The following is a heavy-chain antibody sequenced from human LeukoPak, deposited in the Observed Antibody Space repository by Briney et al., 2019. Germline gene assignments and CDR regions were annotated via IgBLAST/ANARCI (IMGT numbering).Heavy chain of an antibody. Sequence: GGSLKLSCAASGFTFSSYGMHWVRQAPGKGLEWMAFIRYDGSNKYYADSVKGRFTISRDNSKNTQYLQMNSLRAEDTAVYYCAKDGTSSISYFDYWGQGTLVTVSS. D-gene: IGHD6-13*01. CDR2: IRYDGSNK. J-gene: IGHJ4*02. V-gene: IGHV3-30*02. CDR3: AKDGTSSISYFDY. CDR1: GFTFSSYG.